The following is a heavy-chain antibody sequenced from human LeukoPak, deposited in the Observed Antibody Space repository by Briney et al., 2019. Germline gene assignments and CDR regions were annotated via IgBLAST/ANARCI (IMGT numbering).Heavy chain of an antibody. D-gene: IGHD3-3*01. CDR1: GFAFNNYV. CDR2: ISDGGGSR. J-gene: IGHJ6*02. CDR3: AKDSTVSGSYYGMDV. V-gene: IGHV3-23*01. Sequence: GGSLRLSCAASGFAFNNYVMTWVGQGPGKGLEWVSSISDGGGSRYYTDSVKSGLTISRDNSKNTLYLQMHSLSAEDTALYYCAKDSTVSGSYYGMDVWGQGTTVTVSS.